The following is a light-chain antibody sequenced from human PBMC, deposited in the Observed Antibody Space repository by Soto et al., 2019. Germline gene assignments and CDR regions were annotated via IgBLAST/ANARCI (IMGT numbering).Light chain of an antibody. Sequence: QSVLTQPPSVSGAPGQRVTISCTGSSSNIGAGYDVHWYQQLPGTAPKLLIYGNSNRPSGVPDRFSGSKSGTSASLAITGLQAEDEADYSCQPYASSLGGSYVFGTGTKVTV. CDR1: SSNIGAGYD. V-gene: IGLV1-40*01. CDR2: GNS. CDR3: QPYASSLGGSYV. J-gene: IGLJ1*01.